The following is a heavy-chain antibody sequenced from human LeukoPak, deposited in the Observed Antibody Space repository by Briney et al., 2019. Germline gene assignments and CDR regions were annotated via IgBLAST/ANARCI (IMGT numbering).Heavy chain of an antibody. D-gene: IGHD3-22*01. CDR2: IRYDGSNK. CDR3: AKKGGDTYYYDAEAFAEYFQH. V-gene: IGHV3-30*02. J-gene: IGHJ1*01. Sequence: GGSLRLSCAASGFTFSSYGMHWVRQAPGKGLEWVAFIRYDGSNKYYADSVKGRFTISRDNSKNTLYLQMNSLRAEDTAVYYCAKKGGDTYYYDAEAFAEYFQHWGQGTLVTVSS. CDR1: GFTFSSYG.